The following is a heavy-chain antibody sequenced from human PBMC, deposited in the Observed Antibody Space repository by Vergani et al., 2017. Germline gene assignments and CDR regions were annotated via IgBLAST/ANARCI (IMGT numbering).Heavy chain of an antibody. J-gene: IGHJ4*02. Sequence: QVQLQESGPGLVKPSGTLSLTCAVSGGSISSSNWWSWVRQPPGKGLEWIGEINHSGSTNYNPSLKSRVTISVDTSKNQFSLKLSSVTAADTAVYYCARRRDFWSGYYRPFDYWGQGTLVTVSS. CDR2: INHSGST. CDR1: GGSISSSNW. CDR3: ARRRDFWSGYYRPFDY. V-gene: IGHV4-4*02. D-gene: IGHD3-3*01.